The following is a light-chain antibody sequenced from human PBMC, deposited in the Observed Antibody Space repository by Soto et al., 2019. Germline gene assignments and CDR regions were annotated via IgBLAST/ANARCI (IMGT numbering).Light chain of an antibody. CDR2: KAS. J-gene: IGKJ4*01. CDR3: QQYNTYPLT. V-gene: IGKV1-5*03. CDR1: QSISTW. Sequence: DIQMTQSPSTLSASVGDRVTITCRASQSISTWLAWYQQKPGKAPKLLIYKASSLEGGVPSRFSGSGSGTEFNNTISSLQPDDFATYYCQQYNTYPLTFGGGTKVDIK.